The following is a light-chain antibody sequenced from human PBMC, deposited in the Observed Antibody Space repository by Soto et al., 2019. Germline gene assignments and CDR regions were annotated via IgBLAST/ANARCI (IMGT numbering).Light chain of an antibody. V-gene: IGKV3-20*01. CDR2: ATS. J-gene: IGKJ5*01. CDR1: QSVSSSY. CDR3: QQYDASHIT. Sequence: EIVLTQSPGTLSLSPGERATLSCRASQSVSSSYLAWYHQKPGQAPRLLIYATSSRATGIPDRFGGSGSGTDFTLTISRLEPEDFAVYYCQQYDASHITFGQGTRLEIK.